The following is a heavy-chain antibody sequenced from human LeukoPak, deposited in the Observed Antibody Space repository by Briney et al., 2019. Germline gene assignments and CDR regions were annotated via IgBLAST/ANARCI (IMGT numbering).Heavy chain of an antibody. CDR3: AKSSSVHYDFWSGRYYPNS. Sequence: SVKVSCKASGGTFSSYAISWVRQAPGQGLEWMGGIIPIFGTANYAQKFQGRVTITADESTSTAYMELSSLRSEDTAVYYCAKSSSVHYDFWSGRYYPNSWGQGTLVTVSS. D-gene: IGHD3-3*01. V-gene: IGHV1-69*13. CDR2: IIPIFGTA. J-gene: IGHJ4*02. CDR1: GGTFSSYA.